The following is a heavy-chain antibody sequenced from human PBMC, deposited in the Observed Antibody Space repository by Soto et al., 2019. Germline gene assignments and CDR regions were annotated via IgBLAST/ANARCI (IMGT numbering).Heavy chain of an antibody. CDR1: GYTFTSYV. CDR2: INAGNGNT. J-gene: IGHJ4*02. Sequence: ASVKVSCKASGYTFTSYVIHWVRQAPGQRLEWMGWINAGNGNTKYSQKFQGGVTIARDTSASTAYMELSSLRSEDTAVYYCARGDYHDRNDYYPLAYWGQGALVTVSS. V-gene: IGHV1-3*01. CDR3: ARGDYHDRNDYYPLAY. D-gene: IGHD3-22*01.